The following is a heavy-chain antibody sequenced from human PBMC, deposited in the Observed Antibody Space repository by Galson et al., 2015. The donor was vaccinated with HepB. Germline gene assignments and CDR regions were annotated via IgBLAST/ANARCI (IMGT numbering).Heavy chain of an antibody. D-gene: IGHD6-19*01. CDR1: GGSISSYY. J-gene: IGHJ3*02. V-gene: IGHV4-59*08. Sequence: QVQLQESGPGLAKPSETLSLTCTVSGGSISSYYWSWIRQPPGKGLEWIGYIYYSGSTNYNPSLKSRVTISVDTSKNQFSLKLSSVTAADTAVYYCARYLTIAVAGTDAFDIWGQGTMVTVSS. CDR3: ARYLTIAVAGTDAFDI. CDR2: IYYSGST.